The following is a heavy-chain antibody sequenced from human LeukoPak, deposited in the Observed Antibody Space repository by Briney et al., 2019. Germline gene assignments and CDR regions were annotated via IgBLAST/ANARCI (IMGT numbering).Heavy chain of an antibody. CDR1: GGSFSGYY. CDR3: ARDPSGSFFNWFDP. CDR2: INHSGST. J-gene: IGHJ5*02. Sequence: ASETLSLTCAVYGGSFSGYYWSWIRQPPGKGLEWIGEINHSGSTNYNPSLKSRVTISVDTSKNQFSLKLSSVTAADTAVYYCARDPSGSFFNWFDPWGQGTLVTVSS. D-gene: IGHD1-26*01. V-gene: IGHV4-34*01.